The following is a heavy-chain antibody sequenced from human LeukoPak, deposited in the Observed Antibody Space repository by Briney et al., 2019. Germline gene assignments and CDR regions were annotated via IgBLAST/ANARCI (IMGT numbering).Heavy chain of an antibody. J-gene: IGHJ4*02. CDR1: GGSIGSHY. V-gene: IGHV4-59*11. CDR2: IYYSGST. D-gene: IGHD5-18*01. Sequence: ASETLSLTCTVSGGSIGSHYWSWIRQPPGEGLEWIGYIYYSGSTNYNPSLESRVTISVDTSKNQFSLKLSSVNAADTAVYYCARGGYSYGLFNFDYWGQGTLVTVSS. CDR3: ARGGYSYGLFNFDY.